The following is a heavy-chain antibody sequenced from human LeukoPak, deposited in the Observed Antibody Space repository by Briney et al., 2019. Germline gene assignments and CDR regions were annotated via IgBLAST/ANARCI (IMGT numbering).Heavy chain of an antibody. V-gene: IGHV1-18*01. CDR3: ARDQAAAGTSLFDY. J-gene: IGHJ4*02. CDR2: ISAYNGNT. D-gene: IGHD6-13*01. CDR1: GYTFTSYG. Sequence: ASVKVSCKASGYTFTSYGISWVRQAPGQGLEWMGWISAYNGNTNYAQKLQGRVTMTTDTSTSTAYMELRSLRSDDTAVYYCARDQAAAGTSLFDYWGQGTLVTVSS.